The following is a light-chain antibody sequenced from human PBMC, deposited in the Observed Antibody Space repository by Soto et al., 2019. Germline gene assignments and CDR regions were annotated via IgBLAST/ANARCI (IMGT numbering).Light chain of an antibody. CDR1: QSVSSSY. V-gene: IGKV3-20*01. CDR2: GAS. Sequence: EIVLTQSPGTLSLSPGERATLSCRASQSVSSSYLAWYQQKPGQAPRLLIYGASSRATGIPDRFSGSGSGKDFTLTISRLEPEDFAGYYCQQYGGSPHTFGQGTRLEIK. J-gene: IGKJ2*01. CDR3: QQYGGSPHT.